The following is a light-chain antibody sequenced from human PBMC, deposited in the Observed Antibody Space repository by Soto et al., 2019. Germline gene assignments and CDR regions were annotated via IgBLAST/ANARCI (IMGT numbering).Light chain of an antibody. V-gene: IGKV3-20*01. CDR2: GAS. Sequence: EIVLTQSPDTLSLSPGERATLSCRASQSAASRNLAWYQQKSGQAPRLLIYGASSRAIHTPDRFSGSGSGTDFTLTISGLEPEDFAVYYCQHFGNSLWTFGQGTKVDIK. CDR3: QHFGNSLWT. J-gene: IGKJ1*01. CDR1: QSAASRN.